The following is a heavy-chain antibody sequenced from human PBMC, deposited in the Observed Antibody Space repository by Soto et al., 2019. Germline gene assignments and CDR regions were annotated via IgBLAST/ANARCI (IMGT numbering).Heavy chain of an antibody. J-gene: IGHJ4*02. CDR3: AREWGSSSALNYFDY. V-gene: IGHV4-31*02. CDR1: GGSISSGGYY. Sequence: SETLSLTXTVSGGSISSGGYYWSWIRQHPGKGLEWIGYIYYSGSTYYNPSLKSRVTISVDTSKNQFSLKLSSVTAADTDVYYCAREWGSSSALNYFDYWGQGTLVTVSS. CDR2: IYYSGST. D-gene: IGHD6-6*01.